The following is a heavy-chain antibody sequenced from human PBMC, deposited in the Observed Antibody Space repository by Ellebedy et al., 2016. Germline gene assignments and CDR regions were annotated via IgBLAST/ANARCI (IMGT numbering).Heavy chain of an antibody. Sequence: SETLSLXXTVSGGSVDTYYWTWIRQSPGKGLEWIGFVFYGGRTKYNPPLRSRVTISLDTSKNQFSLKVTSVAAADTAVYYCARDVSLYSSSPSFDSWGQGTLVTVSS. CDR2: VFYGGRT. J-gene: IGHJ4*02. CDR3: ARDVSLYSSSPSFDS. D-gene: IGHD6-6*01. V-gene: IGHV4-59*02. CDR1: GGSVDTYY.